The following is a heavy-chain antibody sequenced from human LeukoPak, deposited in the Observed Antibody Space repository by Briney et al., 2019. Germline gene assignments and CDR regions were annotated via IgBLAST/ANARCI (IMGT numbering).Heavy chain of an antibody. D-gene: IGHD4-17*01. CDR3: ARDPTVDAFDI. CDR2: INHSGST. CDR1: GGSISSGSYY. Sequence: SETLSLTCTASGGSISSGSYYWSWIRQPPGKGLEWIGEINHSGSTNYNPSLKSRVTISVDTSKNQFSLKLSSVTAADTAVYYCARDPTVDAFDIWGQGTMVTVSS. J-gene: IGHJ3*02. V-gene: IGHV4-39*07.